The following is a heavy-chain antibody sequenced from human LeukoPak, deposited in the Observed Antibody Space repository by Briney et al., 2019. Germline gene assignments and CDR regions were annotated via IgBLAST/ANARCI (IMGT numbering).Heavy chain of an antibody. CDR1: GGSFSGYY. V-gene: IGHV4-34*01. J-gene: IGHJ6*03. D-gene: IGHD3-3*01. CDR3: ARLVTGFLEWSKSTYYYYYMDV. Sequence: SETLSLTCAVYGGSFSGYYWSWIRQPPGKGLEWIGEINHSGSTNYNPSLKSRVTISVDTSKNQFSLKLSSVTAADTAVYYCARLVTGFLEWSKSTYYYYYMDVWGKGTTVTVSS. CDR2: INHSGST.